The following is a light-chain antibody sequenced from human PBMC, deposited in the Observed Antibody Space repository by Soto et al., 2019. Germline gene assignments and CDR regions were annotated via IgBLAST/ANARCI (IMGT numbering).Light chain of an antibody. V-gene: IGKV3-20*01. CDR1: QSVSSTY. CDR3: QHFVNSLTWP. Sequence: IVLTQSPGTLSLSPGERATLSCVAIQSVSSTYLIWYQQRPGQAPRLLIYGASSRATGVPDRFSGGGSGTDFTLTISRLEPEDFAVYYCQHFVNSLTWPFGQEAKV. CDR2: GAS. J-gene: IGKJ1*01.